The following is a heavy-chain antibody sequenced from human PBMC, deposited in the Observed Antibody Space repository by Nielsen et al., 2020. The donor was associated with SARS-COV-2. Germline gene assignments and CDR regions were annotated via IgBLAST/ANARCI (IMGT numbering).Heavy chain of an antibody. V-gene: IGHV4-39*01. CDR3: ARSRFWYYYYGMDV. CDR2: IYYSGST. J-gene: IGHJ6*02. D-gene: IGHD3-3*01. Sequence: SETLSLTCTVSGGSISSSSYYWGWIRQPPGKGLEWIGSIYYSGSTYYNPSLKSRVTISVDTSKNQFSLKLSSVTAADTAVYYCARSRFWYYYYGMDVWGQGTTVTVSS. CDR1: GGSISSSSYY.